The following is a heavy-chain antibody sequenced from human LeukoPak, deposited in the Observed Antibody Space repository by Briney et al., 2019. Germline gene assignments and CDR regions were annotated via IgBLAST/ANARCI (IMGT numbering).Heavy chain of an antibody. CDR3: AKSGYNRFDY. CDR2: ISGSGSGGST. D-gene: IGHD5-24*01. J-gene: IGHJ4*02. CDR1: GFTFRNYE. Sequence: PGGSLRLSCDASGFTFRNYEMSWVRQAPGKGLEWVSNISGSGSGGSTYYVDSVKGRFTISRDNPKNTLYLQMNSLRAEDTAVYYCAKSGYNRFDYWGQGTLVTVSS. V-gene: IGHV3-23*01.